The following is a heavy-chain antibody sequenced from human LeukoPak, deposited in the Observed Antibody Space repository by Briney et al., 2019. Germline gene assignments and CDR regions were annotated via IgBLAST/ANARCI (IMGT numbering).Heavy chain of an antibody. CDR1: GFTFSDEY. J-gene: IGHJ3*01. CDR2: VSNSGSSI. Sequence: GGSLRLSCAASGFTFSDEYMSWIRQAPGKGLEWISCVSNSGSSIYYTDSVKGRFSISRDNVKNSLYLQMNSLRVEDTAVYYCARDGAYSASNFWGQGTMVAVSS. V-gene: IGHV3-11*01. D-gene: IGHD6-13*01. CDR3: ARDGAYSASNF.